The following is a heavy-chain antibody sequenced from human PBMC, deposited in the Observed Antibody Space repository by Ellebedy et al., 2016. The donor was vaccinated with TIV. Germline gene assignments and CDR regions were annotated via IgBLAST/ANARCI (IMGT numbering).Heavy chain of an antibody. CDR2: IWYDGSNK. V-gene: IGHV3-33*01. Sequence: GESLKISXAASGFTFSSYGMHWVRQAPGKGLEWVAVIWYDGSNKYYADSVKGRFTISRDNSKNTLYLQMNSLRAEDTAVYYCARVTGADGYWGQGTLVTVSS. CDR3: ARVTGADGY. CDR1: GFTFSSYG. D-gene: IGHD5-24*01. J-gene: IGHJ4*02.